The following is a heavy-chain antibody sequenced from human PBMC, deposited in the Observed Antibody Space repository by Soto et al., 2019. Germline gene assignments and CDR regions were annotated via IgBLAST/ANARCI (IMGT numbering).Heavy chain of an antibody. CDR3: ARDRTKVPLRKYYFDY. Sequence: ASVKVSCQASGYTFTSYYMHWVRQAPGQGLEWIGIINPSGGSTSYAQKFQGRVTMTRDTSTSTVYMELSSLRSEDTAVYYCARDRTKVPLRKYYFDYWGQGTLVTVSS. J-gene: IGHJ4*02. CDR2: INPSGGST. CDR1: GYTFTSYY. V-gene: IGHV1-46*01. D-gene: IGHD3-3*01.